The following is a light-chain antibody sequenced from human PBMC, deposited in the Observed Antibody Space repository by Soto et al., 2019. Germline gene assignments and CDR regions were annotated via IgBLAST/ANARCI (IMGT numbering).Light chain of an antibody. CDR3: SSFTNAYTWV. V-gene: IGLV2-14*01. Sequence: QSALTQPASVSGSPGQSITISSTGTTSDVGGYNYVSWFQQHPGKVPKLMIYEVSHRPSGVSNRFSGSKSGNTASLTISGLQAEDEADYYCSSFTNAYTWVFGGGTKLTVL. CDR1: TSDVGGYNY. J-gene: IGLJ3*02. CDR2: EVS.